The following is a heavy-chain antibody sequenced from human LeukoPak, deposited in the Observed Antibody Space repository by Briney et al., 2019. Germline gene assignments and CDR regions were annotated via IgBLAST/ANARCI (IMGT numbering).Heavy chain of an antibody. Sequence: GSLRLSCAASGFTFSSYGMHWVRQAPGKGLEWVAVIWYDGSNKYYADSVKGRFTISRDNSKNTLYLQMNSLRAEDTAVYYCARGGRYYYDSSGYRNDYWGQGTLVTVSS. CDR2: IWYDGSNK. V-gene: IGHV3-33*01. D-gene: IGHD3-22*01. CDR3: ARGGRYYYDSSGYRNDY. J-gene: IGHJ4*02. CDR1: GFTFSSYG.